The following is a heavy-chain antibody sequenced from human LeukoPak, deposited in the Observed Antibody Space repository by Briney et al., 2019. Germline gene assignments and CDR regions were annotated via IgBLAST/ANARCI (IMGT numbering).Heavy chain of an antibody. CDR2: ISYDGSNK. V-gene: IGHV3-30*18. D-gene: IGHD3-10*01. J-gene: IGHJ4*02. CDR3: AKDHYYGSGSPLGY. CDR1: GFTFSSYG. Sequence: PGGSLRLSCAASGFTFSSYGMHWVRQAPGKGLEWVAVISYDGSNKYYADSVKGRFTISRDNSKNTLYLQMNSLRAEDTAVYYCAKDHYYGSGSPLGYWGQGTLVTVSS.